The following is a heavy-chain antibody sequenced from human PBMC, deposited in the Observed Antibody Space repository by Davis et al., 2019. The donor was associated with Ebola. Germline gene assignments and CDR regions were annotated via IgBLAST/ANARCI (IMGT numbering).Heavy chain of an antibody. CDR1: GFTFNNYA. Sequence: GGSLRLSCAASGFTFNNYAMSWVRQAPGKGLDWVSAISGAGGTTYYADSVKGRFTISRDNSKNTLYLKMNSLRDEDTAVYYCASGYSYGGYYYYGMDVWGQGTTVTVSS. V-gene: IGHV3-23*01. CDR2: ISGAGGTT. CDR3: ASGYSYGGYYYYGMDV. J-gene: IGHJ6*02. D-gene: IGHD5-18*01.